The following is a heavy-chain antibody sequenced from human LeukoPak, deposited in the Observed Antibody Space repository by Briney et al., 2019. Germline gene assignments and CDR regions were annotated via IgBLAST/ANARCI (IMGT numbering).Heavy chain of an antibody. CDR3: ARAPGDGYYDSSGYYYDY. J-gene: IGHJ4*02. V-gene: IGHV4-38-2*02. CDR1: GYSISSGYY. D-gene: IGHD3-22*01. CDR2: IYHSGST. Sequence: PSETLSLTCTVSGYSISSGYYWGWIRRPPGKGLEWIGSIYHSGSTYYNPSLKSRVTISVDTSKNQFSLKLSSVTAADTAVYYCARAPGDGYYDSSGYYYDYWGQGTLVTVSS.